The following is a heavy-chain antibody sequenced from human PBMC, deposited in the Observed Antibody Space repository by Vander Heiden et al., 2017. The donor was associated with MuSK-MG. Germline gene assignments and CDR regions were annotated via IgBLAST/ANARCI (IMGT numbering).Heavy chain of an antibody. V-gene: IGHV3-23*01. CDR2: FSRSGDT. D-gene: IGHD4-17*01. J-gene: IGHJ3*02. Sequence: EVQLLESGGGLVQPGGSLRLSFAASGFTVSSYAMSWVRQAPGKGLEWVSTFSRSGDTYYADSVKGRFTISRDNSKNTLYVQMNRLTVDDTAVYYCAKGNTLMTTVTNNAFDIWGQVTMVTMS. CDR1: GFTVSSYA. CDR3: AKGNTLMTTVTNNAFDI.